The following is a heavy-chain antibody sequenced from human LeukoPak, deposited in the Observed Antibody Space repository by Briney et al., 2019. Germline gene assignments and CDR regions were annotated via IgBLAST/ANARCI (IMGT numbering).Heavy chain of an antibody. V-gene: IGHV3-74*01. D-gene: IGHD6-6*01. CDR3: ARPSAFVDLNY. Sequence: PGGSLRLSCAASGFTFSSYWMHWVRQAPGKGLVWVSGINSDGSSTSYADSVKGRFTISRDNAKNTLYLQMNSLRAEDTAVYYCARPSAFVDLNYWGQGTLVTVSS. J-gene: IGHJ4*02. CDR2: INSDGSST. CDR1: GFTFSSYW.